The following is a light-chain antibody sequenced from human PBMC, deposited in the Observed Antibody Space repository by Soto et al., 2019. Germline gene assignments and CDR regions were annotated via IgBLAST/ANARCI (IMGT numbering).Light chain of an antibody. CDR3: LQYHNLWA. V-gene: IGKV3-15*01. Sequence: EIVMTQSPATLSVSPGERATLSCRASQSVSTNLAWYQQKPGQAPRLLIYGASTRATGIPARFSGSGSGTEFTLTISGLQSEDFAVYSCLQYHNLWAFGQGTKVEIK. CDR2: GAS. J-gene: IGKJ1*01. CDR1: QSVSTN.